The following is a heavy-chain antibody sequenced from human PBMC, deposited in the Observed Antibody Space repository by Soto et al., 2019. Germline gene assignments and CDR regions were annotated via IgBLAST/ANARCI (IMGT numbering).Heavy chain of an antibody. CDR3: ARGLGAAAAINWFDP. D-gene: IGHD6-13*01. J-gene: IGHJ5*02. CDR2: IYHSGST. CDR1: SGSISSSNW. Sequence: LSLTCAVSSGSISSSNWWSWVRQPPGKGLEWIGEIYHSGSTNYNPSLKSRVTISVDKSKNQFSLKLSSVTAADTAVYYCARGLGAAAAINWFDPWGQGTLVTVSS. V-gene: IGHV4-4*02.